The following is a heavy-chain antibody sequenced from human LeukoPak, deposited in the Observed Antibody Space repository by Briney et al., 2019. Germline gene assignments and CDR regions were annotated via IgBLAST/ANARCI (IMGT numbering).Heavy chain of an antibody. D-gene: IGHD5-12*01. Sequence: SETLSLTCTVSGGSISSYYWSWIRQPPGKGLEWLGYIYYSGSTNYNPSLKSRVTISVDTSKNQFSLNLSSVTAADTAVYYCATLVSGFFDYWGQGTLVTVSS. CDR2: IYYSGST. CDR1: GGSISSYY. V-gene: IGHV4-59*01. J-gene: IGHJ4*02. CDR3: ATLVSGFFDY.